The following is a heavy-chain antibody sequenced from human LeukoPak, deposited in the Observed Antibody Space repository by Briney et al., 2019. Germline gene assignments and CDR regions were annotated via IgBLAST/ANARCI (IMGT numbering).Heavy chain of an antibody. J-gene: IGHJ6*04. CDR3: ERDLVGWFGELSRPTPPDV. CDR1: GGSISSYY. CDR2: IYYSEST. D-gene: IGHD3-10*01. Sequence: SETLSLTCPVAGGSISSYYWSWLRQPAGKGLEWIGYIYYSESTNYNPSLTSGATISVDTSKNQFSLKLRSVTAADKAVYYCERDLVGWFGELSRPTPPDVWGKGTTVTISS. V-gene: IGHV4-59*01.